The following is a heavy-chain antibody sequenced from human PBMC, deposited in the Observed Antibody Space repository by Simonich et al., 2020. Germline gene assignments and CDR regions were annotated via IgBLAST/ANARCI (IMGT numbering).Heavy chain of an antibody. Sequence: QVQLVQSGAEVKKPGASVKVSCKASGYTFTGYYMHWVRQAPGQGLEWMGWSNPNSGGTNYEQKFQGRVTMTRDTSISTAYMELSRLRSDDTAVYYCARNGLVGILKAFDIWGQGTMVTVSS. J-gene: IGHJ3*02. CDR2: SNPNSGGT. D-gene: IGHD2-21*01. CDR3: ARNGLVGILKAFDI. CDR1: GYTFTGYY. V-gene: IGHV1-2*02.